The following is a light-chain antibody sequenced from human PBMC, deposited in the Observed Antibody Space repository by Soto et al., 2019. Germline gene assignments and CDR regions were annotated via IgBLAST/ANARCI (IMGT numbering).Light chain of an antibody. CDR3: QQRINWPLT. V-gene: IGKV3-11*01. CDR1: QSISSY. J-gene: IGKJ4*01. Sequence: EIVLTQSPATLSLSPGERATLSCRASQSISSYLAWYQQKPGQAPRLLISDAVNRATGIPARFSGSGSGTDFTLIIGSLEPEDVAVYYCQQRINWPLTFGGGTRVQIK. CDR2: DAV.